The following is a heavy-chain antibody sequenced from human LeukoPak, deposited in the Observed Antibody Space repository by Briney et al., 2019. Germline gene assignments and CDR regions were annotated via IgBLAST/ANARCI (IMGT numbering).Heavy chain of an antibody. CDR1: GGSFSGYY. V-gene: IGHV4-34*01. D-gene: IGHD2-15*01. Sequence: PSETLSLTCAVYGGSFSGYYWSWIRQPPGKGLEWIGEINHSGSTNYNPSLKSRVTMSVDTSKNQFSLKLSSVTAADTAVYYCARSSSFCSLYSGGSCYVPFDYWGQGTLVTVSS. CDR2: INHSGST. J-gene: IGHJ4*02. CDR3: ARSSSFCSLYSGGSCYVPFDY.